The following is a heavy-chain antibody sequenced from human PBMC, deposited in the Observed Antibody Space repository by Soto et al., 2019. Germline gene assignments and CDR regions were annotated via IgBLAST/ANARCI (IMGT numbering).Heavy chain of an antibody. J-gene: IGHJ5*01. D-gene: IGHD2-15*01. CDR3: AKAAGIGYCSGGSCNNCFDS. Sequence: PGGSLRLSCAASGFTFSSYGMHWVRQAPGKGLEWVAVISYDGSNKYYADSVKGRFTISRDNSKNTLYLQMNSLRAEDTAVYYCAKAAGIGYCSGGSCNNCFDSWGQGTLVTISS. CDR1: GFTFSSYG. V-gene: IGHV3-30*18. CDR2: ISYDGSNK.